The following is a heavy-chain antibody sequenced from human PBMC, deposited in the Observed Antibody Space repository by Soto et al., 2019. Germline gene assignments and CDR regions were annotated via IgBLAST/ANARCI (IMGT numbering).Heavy chain of an antibody. CDR2: IIPIFGTA. CDR3: ELGYCISTSCPVGEGFDY. V-gene: IGHV1-69*13. J-gene: IGHJ4*02. Sequence: ASVKVSCKASGGTFSSYAISWVRQAPGQGLEWMGGIIPIFGTANYAQKFQGRVTITADESTSTAYMELSSLRSEDTAVYYCELGYCISTSCPVGEGFDYWGQGTLVTVSS. CDR1: GGTFSSYA. D-gene: IGHD2-2*01.